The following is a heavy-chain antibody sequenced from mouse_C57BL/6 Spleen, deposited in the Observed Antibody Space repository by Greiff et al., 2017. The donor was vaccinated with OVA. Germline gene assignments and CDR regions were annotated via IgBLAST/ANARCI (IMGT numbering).Heavy chain of an antibody. Sequence: EVQRVESGGGLVKPGGSLKLSCAASGFTFSDYGMHWVRQAPEKGLEWVAYISSGSSTIYYADTVKGRFTISRDNAKNTLFLQMTSLRSEDTAMYYCARTGTEFAYWGQGTLVTVSA. J-gene: IGHJ3*01. CDR1: GFTFSDYG. V-gene: IGHV5-17*01. CDR2: ISSGSSTI. D-gene: IGHD4-1*01. CDR3: ARTGTEFAY.